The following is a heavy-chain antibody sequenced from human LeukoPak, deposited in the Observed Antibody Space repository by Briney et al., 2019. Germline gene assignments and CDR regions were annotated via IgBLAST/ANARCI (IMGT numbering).Heavy chain of an antibody. CDR3: ARDSYGDYYFDY. CDR2: ISSNNRYI. J-gene: IGHJ4*02. V-gene: IGHV3-21*01. CDR1: GFTFSTYS. Sequence: GGSLRLSCAASGFTFSTYSMNWVRQAPGKGLEWVSSISSNNRYIYYADSVKGRFTISRDNAKNSLYLEMNSLRAEDTAVYYCARDSYGDYYFDYWGQGTLVTVSS. D-gene: IGHD4-17*01.